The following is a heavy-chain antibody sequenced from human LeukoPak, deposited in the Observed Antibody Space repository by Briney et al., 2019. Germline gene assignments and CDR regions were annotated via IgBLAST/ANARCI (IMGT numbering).Heavy chain of an antibody. V-gene: IGHV3-11*04. CDR2: ISSSGSTI. Sequence: GGSLRLSCAASGFTLSDYYMSWIRHAPGKGLEWVSYISSSGSTIYYADSVKGRFTISRDNAKNSLYLQMNSLRVEDTAVYYCARDPPGAHFDYWGQGTLVTVSS. CDR1: GFTLSDYY. J-gene: IGHJ4*02. D-gene: IGHD7-27*01. CDR3: ARDPPGAHFDY.